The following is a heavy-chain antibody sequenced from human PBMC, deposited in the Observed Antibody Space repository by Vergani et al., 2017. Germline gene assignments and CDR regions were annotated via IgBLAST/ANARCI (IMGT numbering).Heavy chain of an antibody. CDR3: ARYSPLVVPAAIFYYYYGMDV. D-gene: IGHD2-2*01. Sequence: EVQLVESGGGLVQPGGSLRLSCAASGFTFSSYEMNWVRQAPGKGLEWVSYISSSGSTIYYADSVKGRFTISRENAKNSLYLQMNSLRAEDTAVYYCARYSPLVVPAAIFYYYYGMDVWGQGTTVTVSS. CDR2: ISSSGSTI. CDR1: GFTFSSYE. V-gene: IGHV3-48*03. J-gene: IGHJ6*02.